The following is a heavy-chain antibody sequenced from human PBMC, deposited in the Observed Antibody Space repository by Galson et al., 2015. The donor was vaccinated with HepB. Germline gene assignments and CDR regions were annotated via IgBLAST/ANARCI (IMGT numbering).Heavy chain of an antibody. CDR1: GYTFTSYA. Sequence: SVKVSCKASGYTFTSYAMHWVRQAPGQRLEWMGWINAGNGNTKYSQKFQGRVTITRDTSASTAYMELSSPRSEDTAVYYCASSYCGGDCYEEPFDYWGQGTLVTVSS. CDR2: INAGNGNT. CDR3: ASSYCGGDCYEEPFDY. J-gene: IGHJ4*02. V-gene: IGHV1-3*01. D-gene: IGHD2-21*02.